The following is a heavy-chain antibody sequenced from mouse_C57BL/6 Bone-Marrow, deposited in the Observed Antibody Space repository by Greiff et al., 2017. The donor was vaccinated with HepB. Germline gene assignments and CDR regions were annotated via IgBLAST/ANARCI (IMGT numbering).Heavy chain of an antibody. J-gene: IGHJ4*01. CDR3: ARNDYDYAMDY. CDR1: GYTFTSYG. Sequence: LQESGAELARPGAPVKLSCKASGYTFTSYGIRWVKQRTGQGLAWIGEIYPRSGNTYYNDKFKGKATLTADKSSSTAYMELRSLTSEYSSVYFCARNDYDYAMDYRGQGTSVTVSS. D-gene: IGHD2-13*01. CDR2: IYPRSGNT. V-gene: IGHV1-81*01.